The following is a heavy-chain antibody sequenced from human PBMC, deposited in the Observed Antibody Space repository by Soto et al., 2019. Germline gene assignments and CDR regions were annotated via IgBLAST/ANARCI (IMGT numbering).Heavy chain of an antibody. Sequence: SVKVCWKASGFTFTSTAVTWQRQARGQRLEWIGWIVVGSGNTNYAQKFQQRVTITRDMSTSTAYMELSTLRSAHTAVDYCEAAQISAHYYHGMDVWGRGSTVTVSS. CDR3: EAAQISAHYYHGMDV. V-gene: IGHV1-58*01. CDR1: GFTFTSTA. D-gene: IGHD6-6*01. CDR2: IVVGSGNT. J-gene: IGHJ6*02.